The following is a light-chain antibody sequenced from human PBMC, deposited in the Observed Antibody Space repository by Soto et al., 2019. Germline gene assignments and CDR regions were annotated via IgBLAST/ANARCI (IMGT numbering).Light chain of an antibody. J-gene: IGLJ1*01. Sequence: QSVLTQPPSVSAAPGQRVTISCSGSGSNIGNNYVYWYQQLPGTAPKLLIYDNSKRLSGIPDRFSGSKSGTSATLAITGLQTGDEADYYCGTWDSGLSSGQSVFGSGTKVTVL. CDR1: GSNIGNNY. CDR2: DNS. CDR3: GTWDSGLSSGQSV. V-gene: IGLV1-51*01.